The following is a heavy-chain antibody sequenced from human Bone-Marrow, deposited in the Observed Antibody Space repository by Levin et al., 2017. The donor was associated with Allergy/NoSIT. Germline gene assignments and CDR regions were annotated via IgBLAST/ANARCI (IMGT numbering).Heavy chain of an antibody. V-gene: IGHV3-49*04. CDR1: GFTFGDYA. D-gene: IGHD2-15*01. Sequence: GGSLRLSCTASGFTFGDYAMSWVRQAPGKGLEWVGFIRSKAYGGTTEYAASVKGRFTISRDDSKSIAYLQMNSLKTEDTAVYYCTRRYCSGGILWSYYFDYWGQGTLVTVSS. CDR3: TRRYCSGGILWSYYFDY. CDR2: IRSKAYGGTT. J-gene: IGHJ4*02.